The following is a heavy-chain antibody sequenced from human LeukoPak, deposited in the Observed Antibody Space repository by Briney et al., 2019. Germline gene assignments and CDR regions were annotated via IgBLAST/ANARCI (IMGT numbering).Heavy chain of an antibody. Sequence: SETLSLTCSVNGGSFSGYYWSWIRQPPGNGLEWIGEINHSGNTNYNPSLKSRVTISGDTSKNQFSLKLSSVTAADTAVYYCETSSSATIDYFYDYIDVWGKGTTVTVSS. J-gene: IGHJ6*03. D-gene: IGHD2-15*01. V-gene: IGHV4-34*01. CDR3: ETSSSATIDYFYDYIDV. CDR2: INHSGNT. CDR1: GGSFSGYY.